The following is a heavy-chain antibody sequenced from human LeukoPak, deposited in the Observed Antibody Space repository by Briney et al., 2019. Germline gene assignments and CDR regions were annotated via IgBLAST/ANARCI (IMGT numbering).Heavy chain of an antibody. CDR3: ARHERYDFWSGYYGADWFDP. Sequence: PSETLSLTCTVSGGSISSSSYYWGWIRQPPGKGLEWIGSIYYSGSTYYNPSLKSRVTISVDTSKNQFSLKLSSVTAADTAVYYCARHERYDFWSGYYGADWFDPWGQGTLVTVSS. J-gene: IGHJ5*02. V-gene: IGHV4-39*01. D-gene: IGHD3-3*01. CDR2: IYYSGST. CDR1: GGSISSSSYY.